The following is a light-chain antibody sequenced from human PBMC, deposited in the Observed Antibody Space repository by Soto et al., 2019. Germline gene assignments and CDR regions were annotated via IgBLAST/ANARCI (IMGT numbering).Light chain of an antibody. Sequence: QSVLTQPRSVSGSPGQSVTISCTGTSXDVGGYNYVSWYQQHPGKAPKLMIYDVSKRPSGVPDRFSGSNSGNTASLTISGLQAEDEADYYCCSYAGSYTFGVFGTGTKVTVL. CDR1: SXDVGGYNY. CDR3: CSYAGSYTFGV. V-gene: IGLV2-11*01. CDR2: DVS. J-gene: IGLJ1*01.